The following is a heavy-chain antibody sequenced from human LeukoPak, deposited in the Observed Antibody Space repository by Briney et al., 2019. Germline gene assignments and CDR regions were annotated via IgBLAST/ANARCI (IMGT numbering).Heavy chain of an antibody. CDR2: ISWNSGSI. V-gene: IGHV3-9*01. CDR3: AKEMALGSSSSFDY. J-gene: IGHJ4*02. CDR1: GFTFDDYA. D-gene: IGHD6-6*01. Sequence: GRSLRLSCAASGFTFDDYAMHWVRQAPGKGLEWVSGISWNSGSIGYADSVKGRFTISRDNAKNSLYLHMNSLRAEDTALYYCAKEMALGSSSSFDYWGQGTLVTVSS.